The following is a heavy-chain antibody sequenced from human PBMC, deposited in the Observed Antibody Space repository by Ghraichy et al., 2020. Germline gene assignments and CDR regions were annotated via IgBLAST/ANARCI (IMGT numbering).Heavy chain of an antibody. CDR2: MNPNSGNT. CDR1: GYTFTSYD. D-gene: IGHD6-19*01. V-gene: IGHV1-8*01. Sequence: ASVKVSCKASGYTFTSYDINWVRQATGQGLEWMGWMNPNSGNTGYAQKFQGRVTMTRNTSISTAYMELSSLRSEDTAVYYCARGFSFSNSVAGDWFDPWGQGTLVTVSS. J-gene: IGHJ5*02. CDR3: ARGFSFSNSVAGDWFDP.